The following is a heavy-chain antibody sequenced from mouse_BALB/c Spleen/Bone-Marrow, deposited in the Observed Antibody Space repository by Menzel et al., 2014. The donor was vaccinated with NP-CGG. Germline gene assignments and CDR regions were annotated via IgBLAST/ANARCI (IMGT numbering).Heavy chain of an antibody. J-gene: IGHJ1*01. V-gene: IGHV1S34*01. Sequence: LVKTGASVKISCKASGYSFTGYYMHWVKQSHGKSLEWIGYISRYNGATSYTQKFKGKATFTVDTSSSTAYKQFNSMTSAESAVYYCARTPYESYWYFDFWGAGTTVTVSS. D-gene: IGHD2-12*01. CDR2: ISRYNGAT. CDR3: ARTPYESYWYFDF. CDR1: GYSFTGYY.